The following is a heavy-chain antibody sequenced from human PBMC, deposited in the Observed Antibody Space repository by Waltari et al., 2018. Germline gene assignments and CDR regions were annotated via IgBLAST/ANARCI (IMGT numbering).Heavy chain of an antibody. CDR2: VSNTGYT. CDR3: ARVVPDKWNFPGYMDV. D-gene: IGHD1-1*01. Sequence: QVQLQESGPGLVKPSETLSLTCTISGLSITSPFFWVWVRPTPGQGLEWIGTVSNTGYTQYTPSCESRVTMAIDTSTDQFFVNLDSMTAADTAVYYCARVVPDKWNFPGYMDVWGKGTTVTVSS. V-gene: IGHV4-38-2*02. CDR1: GLSITSPFF. J-gene: IGHJ6*03.